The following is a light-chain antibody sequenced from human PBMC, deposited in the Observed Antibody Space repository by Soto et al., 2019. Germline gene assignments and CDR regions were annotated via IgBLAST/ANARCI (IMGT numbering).Light chain of an antibody. V-gene: IGKV3D-20*02. Sequence: EILMTQSPGTLSLSPGERATLSCRASQSLSSRNLAWYQQKPGQAPRPLIYGASSRATGIPDRFSGSGSETDFTLTISSLEPEDLGVYYCLHRMNWPLTFGQGTRLEIK. CDR3: LHRMNWPLT. CDR2: GAS. CDR1: QSLSSRN. J-gene: IGKJ5*01.